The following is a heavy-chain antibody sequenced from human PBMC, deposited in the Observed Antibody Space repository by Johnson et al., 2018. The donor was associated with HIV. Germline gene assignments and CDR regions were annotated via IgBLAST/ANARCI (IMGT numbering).Heavy chain of an antibody. Sequence: MLLVESGGGLVQPGGSLRLSCAASGFTVNSNYINWVRQAPGKGLECVSGIYSGGRTYYADSVKGRFTISRDNSKNTLYLQMNSLRAEDTAVYYCAKDGGRLRTDAFDIWGQGTMVTVSS. V-gene: IGHV3-66*01. CDR1: GFTVNSNY. D-gene: IGHD2-15*01. J-gene: IGHJ3*02. CDR2: IYSGGRT. CDR3: AKDGGRLRTDAFDI.